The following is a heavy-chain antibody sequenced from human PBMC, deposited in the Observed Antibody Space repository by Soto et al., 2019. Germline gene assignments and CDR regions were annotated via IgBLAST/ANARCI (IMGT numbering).Heavy chain of an antibody. CDR1: GFTFSSYA. CDR2: ISYDGSNK. J-gene: IGHJ4*02. CDR3: ARVAVEMATIHVFDY. V-gene: IGHV3-30-3*01. D-gene: IGHD5-12*01. Sequence: QVQLVESGGGVVQPGRSLRLSCAASGFTFSSYAMHWVRQAPGKGLEWVAVISYDGSNKYYADSVKGRFTISRDNSKNTLYRQMNCLRAEDMAVYYCARVAVEMATIHVFDYWGQGTLVTVSS.